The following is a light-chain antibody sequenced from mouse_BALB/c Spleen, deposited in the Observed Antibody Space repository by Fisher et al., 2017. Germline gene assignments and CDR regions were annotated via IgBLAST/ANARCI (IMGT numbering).Light chain of an antibody. CDR1: SSVSY. V-gene: IGKV4-57*01. CDR2: STS. J-gene: IGKJ2*01. Sequence: IVLTQTPAIMSASPGEKVTMTCSASSSVSYMYWYQQKSGASPKLWIYSTSNLASGVPARFSGSGSGTSYSLTISRMEAEDAATYYCQQRSSYPYTFGGGTKLEIK. CDR3: QQRSSYPYT.